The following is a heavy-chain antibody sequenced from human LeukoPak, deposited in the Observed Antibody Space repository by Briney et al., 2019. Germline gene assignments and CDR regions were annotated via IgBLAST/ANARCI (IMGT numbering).Heavy chain of an antibody. Sequence: EASVKVSCKASGYTFTGYYMHWVRQAPGQGLEWMGRINPNSGGTNYAQKFQGRVTMTRDTSISTAYMELSGLRSDDTAVYYCARDSTQRYYYDSSGYYYGVDYWGQGTLVTVSS. D-gene: IGHD3-22*01. CDR2: INPNSGGT. J-gene: IGHJ4*02. CDR3: ARDSTQRYYYDSSGYYYGVDY. V-gene: IGHV1-2*06. CDR1: GYTFTGYY.